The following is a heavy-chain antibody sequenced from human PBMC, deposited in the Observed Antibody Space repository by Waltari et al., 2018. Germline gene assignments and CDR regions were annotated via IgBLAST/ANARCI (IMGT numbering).Heavy chain of an antibody. CDR2: TRNKANSYTT. CDR3: VRRATSGTWFDP. Sequence: EVQLVESGGGLVQPGGSLRLSCAPSGFTFSDHDMDWVRPAPGKGLEWVGRTRNKANSYTTEYAASVKGRFTISRDDSKNSVYLQMNSLKTEDTAVYYCVRRATSGTWFDPWGQGTLVTVAS. J-gene: IGHJ5*02. CDR1: GFTFSDHD. D-gene: IGHD6-13*01. V-gene: IGHV3-72*01.